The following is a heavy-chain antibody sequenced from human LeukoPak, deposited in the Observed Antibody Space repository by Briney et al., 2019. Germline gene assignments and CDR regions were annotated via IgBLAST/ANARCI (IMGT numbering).Heavy chain of an antibody. D-gene: IGHD2-8*01. CDR1: GYTFTSYA. J-gene: IGHJ6*02. CDR2: INAGNGNT. CDR3: ARGGYCTNGVCYTYYYGMDV. V-gene: IGHV1-3*01. Sequence: ASVKVSCKASGYTFTSYAMHWVRQAPGQRLEWMGWINAGNGNTKYSQKFQGRVTITRDTSASTAYMELGSLRSEDTAVYYCARGGYCTNGVCYTYYYGMDVWGQGTTVTVSS.